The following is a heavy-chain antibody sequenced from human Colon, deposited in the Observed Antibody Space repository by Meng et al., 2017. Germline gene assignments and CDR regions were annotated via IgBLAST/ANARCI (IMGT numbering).Heavy chain of an antibody. Sequence: QGHVQGSGPGLVKPSGTLSLTCAVSGDSISSGNGWTWVRQPPGKGLEWIGEIYPSGRTSSNPSLQGRVTILLDKSKNQFSLELNSVTAADTAIYFCARKRTSPGTLGFDYWGQGTLVTVSS. V-gene: IGHV4-4*02. CDR2: IYPSGRT. J-gene: IGHJ4*02. CDR3: ARKRTSPGTLGFDY. D-gene: IGHD6-13*01. CDR1: GDSISSGNG.